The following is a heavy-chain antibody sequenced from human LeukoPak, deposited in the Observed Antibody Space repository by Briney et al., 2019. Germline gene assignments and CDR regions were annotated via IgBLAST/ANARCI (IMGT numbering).Heavy chain of an antibody. Sequence: GASVKVSCKASGGTFSSYAISWVRQAPGQGLECMGGIIPIFGTANYAQKFQGRVTMTTDTSTSTAYMELRSLRSDDTAVYYCARGKDGLDYWGQGTLVTVSS. CDR2: IIPIFGTA. V-gene: IGHV1-69*05. CDR1: GGTFSSYA. J-gene: IGHJ4*02. CDR3: ARGKDGLDY. D-gene: IGHD3-16*01.